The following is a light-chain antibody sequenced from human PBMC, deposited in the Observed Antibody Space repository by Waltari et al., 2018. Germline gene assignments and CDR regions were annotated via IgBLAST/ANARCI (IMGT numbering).Light chain of an antibody. CDR3: QEYDSLPVT. CDR2: KAS. Sequence: TCRASQSVKNNLAWYQQKPGKAPKVLIHKASRLESGVLSRFSGSGFGTDVILSISSLQPDDFATYYCQEYDSLPVTFGGGTRVEIK. J-gene: IGKJ4*01. CDR1: QSVKNN. V-gene: IGKV1-5*03.